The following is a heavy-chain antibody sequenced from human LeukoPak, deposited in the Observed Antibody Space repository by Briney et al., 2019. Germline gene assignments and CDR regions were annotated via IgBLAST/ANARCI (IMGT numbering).Heavy chain of an antibody. CDR1: GGSISSYY. V-gene: IGHV4-59*01. CDR3: ARQRRVYYYDSSGLDY. CDR2: IYYSGST. J-gene: IGHJ4*02. Sequence: SETLSLTCTVSGGSISSYYWSWIRQPPGRGLEWIGYIYYSGSTNYNPSLKSRVTISVDTSKNQFSLKLSSVTAADTAVYYCARQRRVYYYDSSGLDYWGQGTLVTVSS. D-gene: IGHD3-22*01.